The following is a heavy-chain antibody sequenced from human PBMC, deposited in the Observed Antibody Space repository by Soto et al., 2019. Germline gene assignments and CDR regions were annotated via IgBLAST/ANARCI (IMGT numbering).Heavy chain of an antibody. D-gene: IGHD6-13*01. CDR3: AREGRQLEIGNHDAFDI. Sequence: VQLVQSGAEVKKPGSSVKVSCKASGGTFSSYAISWVRQAPGQGLEWMGGIIPIFGTANYAQKFQGRVTITADESTSTAYMELSSLRSEDTAVYYCAREGRQLEIGNHDAFDIWGQGTMVTVSS. J-gene: IGHJ3*02. CDR2: IIPIFGTA. V-gene: IGHV1-69*01. CDR1: GGTFSSYA.